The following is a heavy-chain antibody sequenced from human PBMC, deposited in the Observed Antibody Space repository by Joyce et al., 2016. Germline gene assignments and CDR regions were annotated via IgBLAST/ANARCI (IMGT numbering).Heavy chain of an antibody. D-gene: IGHD2-15*01. Sequence: EVQLLESGGGLEQPGGYLTLSGAASVFTFSSYAMGWVRQAPGEGLVWVSAISASCIFTYYADSLRGQFTISRDNSKNTLSLQLNSVRAEDTAVYYCAKDLHTAVLVAATFDFWGHGTLVTVSS. CDR1: VFTFSSYA. CDR3: AKDLHTAVLVAATFDF. J-gene: IGHJ4*01. V-gene: IGHV3-23*01. CDR2: ISASCIFT.